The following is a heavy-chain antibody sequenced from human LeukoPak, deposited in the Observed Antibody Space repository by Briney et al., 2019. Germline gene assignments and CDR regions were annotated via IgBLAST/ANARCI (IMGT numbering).Heavy chain of an antibody. CDR3: ARDRSSWHNKLDY. D-gene: IGHD6-13*01. J-gene: IGHJ4*02. CDR1: GYAFTGYY. Sequence: ASVKVSCKASGYAFTGYYMHWVRQAPGQGLEWMGWINPNSGGTNYAQKFQGRVTMTRDTSISTAYMELRSLRSDDTAVYYCARDRSSWHNKLDYWGQGTLVTVSS. V-gene: IGHV1-2*02. CDR2: INPNSGGT.